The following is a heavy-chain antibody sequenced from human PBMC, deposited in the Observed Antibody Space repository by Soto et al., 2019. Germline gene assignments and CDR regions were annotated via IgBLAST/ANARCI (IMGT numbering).Heavy chain of an antibody. CDR3: ASSPDILTGYTKFDY. V-gene: IGHV4-34*01. J-gene: IGHJ4*02. Sequence: ASETLSLTCAVYGGSFSGYYWSWIRQPPGKGLEWIGEINHSGSTNYNPSLKSRVTISVDTSKNQFSLKLSSVTAADTAVYYCASSPDILTGYTKFDYWGQGTLVTVAS. D-gene: IGHD3-9*01. CDR1: GGSFSGYY. CDR2: INHSGST.